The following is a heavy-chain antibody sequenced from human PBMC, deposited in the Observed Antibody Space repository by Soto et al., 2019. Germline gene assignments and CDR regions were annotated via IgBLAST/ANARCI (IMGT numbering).Heavy chain of an antibody. D-gene: IGHD6-6*01. CDR2: IRSKAYGGTT. V-gene: IGHV3-49*04. J-gene: IGHJ6*02. Sequence: GGSMRLSCTGSGFTFGDYAMSWVRRAPGKGLEWAGFIRSKAYGGTTEWAASVRGRFTFSRDDSKRIAYLQRNSLKTEDTGVYWCTRGTRPWGMDVWGQGTTV. CDR3: TRGTRPWGMDV. CDR1: GFTFGDYA.